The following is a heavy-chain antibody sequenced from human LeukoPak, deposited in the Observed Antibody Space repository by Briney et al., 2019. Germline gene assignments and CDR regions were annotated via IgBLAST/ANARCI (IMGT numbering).Heavy chain of an antibody. J-gene: IGHJ3*02. D-gene: IGHD1-26*01. CDR1: GGSISTFY. CDR3: ARHQWVPAFDI. CDR2: IYYSGST. Sequence: SETLSLTCTVSGGSISTFYWNWIRQPPGKGLEWVGYIYYSGSTNYNPSLKSRVTISVDTSKNQFSLKLSSVTAADTAVYYCARHQWVPAFDIWGQGTMVTVSS. V-gene: IGHV4-59*08.